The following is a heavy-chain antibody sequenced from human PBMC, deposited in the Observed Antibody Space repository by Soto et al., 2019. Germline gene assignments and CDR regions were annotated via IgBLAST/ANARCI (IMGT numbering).Heavy chain of an antibody. Sequence: GGSLRLSCAASGFTFSSYGMHWVRQAPGKGLEWVAVISYDGSNKYYADSVKGRFTISRDNSKNTLYLQMNSLRAEDTAVYYCAKGPELEPCDYWGQGTLVTVSS. CDR1: GFTFSSYG. V-gene: IGHV3-30*18. J-gene: IGHJ4*02. CDR2: ISYDGSNK. CDR3: AKGPELEPCDY. D-gene: IGHD1-1*01.